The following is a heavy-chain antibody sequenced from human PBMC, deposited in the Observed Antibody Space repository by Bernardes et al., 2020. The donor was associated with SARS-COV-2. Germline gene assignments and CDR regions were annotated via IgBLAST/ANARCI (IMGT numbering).Heavy chain of an antibody. Sequence: PEPLSLTCAVHGQAFSGYYWCWFRQSPGKGLEWIGPINQSGSTYYNPSRKSRVTSAVHTSKNQFSLNLRSLTAADTAVYYCARGTNSVNMLLVVIGFTVYFDYWGQGTLVTVSS. CDR1: GQAFSGYY. V-gene: IGHV4-34*01. CDR2: INQSGST. D-gene: IGHD3-22*01. J-gene: IGHJ4*02. CDR3: ARGTNSVNMLLVVIGFTVYFDY.